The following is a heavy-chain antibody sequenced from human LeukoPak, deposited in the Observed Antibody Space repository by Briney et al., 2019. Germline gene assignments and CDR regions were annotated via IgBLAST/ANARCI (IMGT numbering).Heavy chain of an antibody. D-gene: IGHD3-16*01. CDR3: ARASEVWGVGVSSPSYGLDV. J-gene: IGHJ6*02. V-gene: IGHV3-7*01. CDR1: GLTFSRCW. Sequence: GGSLRLSCAASGLTFSRCWMTWVRQAPGKGLEWVANIKEDGSEKYYVDSVEGRFTISRDNAKNSLYLQMNSLRAEDTAVYYCARASEVWGVGVSSPSYGLDVWGQGTTVTVSS. CDR2: IKEDGSEK.